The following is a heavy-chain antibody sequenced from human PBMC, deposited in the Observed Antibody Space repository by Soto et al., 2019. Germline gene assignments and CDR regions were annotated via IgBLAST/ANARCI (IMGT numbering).Heavy chain of an antibody. J-gene: IGHJ6*03. V-gene: IGHV3-11*01. CDR3: ARDSHPFTPPYYYYYYYMDV. CDR2: ISSSGSTI. CDR1: GFTFSDYY. Sequence: GGSLRLSCAASGFTFSDYYMSWIRQAPGKGLEWVSYISSSGSTIYYADSVKGRFTISRDNAKNSLYLQMNSLRAEDTAVYYCARDSHPFTPPYYYYYYYMDVWGKGTTVTVSS.